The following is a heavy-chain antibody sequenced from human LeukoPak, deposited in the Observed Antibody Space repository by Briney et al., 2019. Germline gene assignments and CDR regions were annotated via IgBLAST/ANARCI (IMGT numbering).Heavy chain of an antibody. CDR2: ISSGSDTV. D-gene: IGHD2-15*01. V-gene: IGHV3-48*04. CDR1: GLTFSTYG. CDR3: AKSGIFQGYYFYYMDV. J-gene: IGHJ6*03. Sequence: GGSLRLSCEASGLTFSTYGMNWVRQAPGKGLEWVSFISSGSDTVHYADSVKGRFTISRDNAKKSLYLQMNSPRPEDTALYYCAKSGIFQGYYFYYMDVWGKGTTVTISS.